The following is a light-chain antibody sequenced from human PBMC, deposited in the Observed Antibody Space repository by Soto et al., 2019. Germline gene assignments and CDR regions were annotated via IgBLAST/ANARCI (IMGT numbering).Light chain of an antibody. CDR2: EVS. CDR1: SRDIGASNY. J-gene: IGLJ1*01. Sequence: QSVLTQPASVSGSPGQSITISCTGTSRDIGASNYVSWYQQRPGKAPKVMIYEVSNRPSGVSNRFSGSKSGTTASLTISGLQAEDEGDYYCSSYTTNSVTLYVFGTGTKVTVL. V-gene: IGLV2-14*01. CDR3: SSYTTNSVTLYV.